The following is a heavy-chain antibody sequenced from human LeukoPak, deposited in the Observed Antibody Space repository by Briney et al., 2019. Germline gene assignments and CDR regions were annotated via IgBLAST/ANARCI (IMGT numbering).Heavy chain of an antibody. CDR1: GGTFSSYA. CDR2: IIPIFGTA. V-gene: IGHV1-69*05. D-gene: IGHD1-1*01. J-gene: IGHJ4*02. Sequence: SVKVSCKASGGTFSSYAICWVRQAPGQGLEWLGGIIPIFGTANYAQKFQGRVTITTDESTSTAYMELSSLRSEDTAVYYCARDFTTTGTTFPDYWGQGTLVTVSS. CDR3: ARDFTTTGTTFPDY.